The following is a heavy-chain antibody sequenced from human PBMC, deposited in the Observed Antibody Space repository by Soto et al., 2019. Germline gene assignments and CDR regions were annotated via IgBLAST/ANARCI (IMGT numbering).Heavy chain of an antibody. D-gene: IGHD2-2*01. CDR3: VSDGHCITTCCYATWFDP. CDR1: GFTFSTYW. J-gene: IGHJ5*02. CDR2: INSDSSHT. V-gene: IGHV3-74*01. Sequence: PGGSLRLSCAASGFTFSTYWMHWIRQVPGKGLEWVSRINSDSSHTYYSDSVKGRFTISTDNANNTQHFEMNSLRAEDTAVNYCVSDGHCITTCCYATWFDPWGQGTLVTVSS.